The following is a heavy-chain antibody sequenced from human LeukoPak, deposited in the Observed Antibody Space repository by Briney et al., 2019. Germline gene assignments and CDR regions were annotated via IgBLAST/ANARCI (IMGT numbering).Heavy chain of an antibody. CDR3: ARHAPWGYYYYMDV. CDR2: IHPAVSDT. V-gene: IGHV5-51*01. J-gene: IGHJ6*03. CDR1: GFTVTDHW. Sequence: GESLKISCKGSGFTVTDHWIAWVRQMPGKGLEWVGIIHPAVSDTPYSPSFQGQVVISVDRSISTAYLQWSSLKASDTAMYYCARHAPWGYYYYMDVWGKGTTVTISS. D-gene: IGHD3-16*01.